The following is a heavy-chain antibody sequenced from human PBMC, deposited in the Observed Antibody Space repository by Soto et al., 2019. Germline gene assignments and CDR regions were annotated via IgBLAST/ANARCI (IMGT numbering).Heavy chain of an antibody. J-gene: IGHJ6*02. V-gene: IGHV4-39*01. CDR2: IYYSGST. CDR3: ARRPPDYGGNPPHGMDV. CDR1: GGSISSSSYY. D-gene: IGHD4-17*01. Sequence: SETLSLTCTVSGGSISSSSYYWGWIRQPPGKGLEWIGSIYYSGSTYYNPSLKSRVTISVDTSKNQFSLKLSSVTAADTAVYYCARRPPDYGGNPPHGMDVWGQGTTVTAP.